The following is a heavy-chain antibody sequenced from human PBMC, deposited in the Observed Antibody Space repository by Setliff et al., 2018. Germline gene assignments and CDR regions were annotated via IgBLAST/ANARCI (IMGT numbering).Heavy chain of an antibody. CDR2: INHSGST. V-gene: IGHV4-38-2*02. CDR3: ARDGAGHTESWKGHFGY. Sequence: SETLSLTCAVSGYSISSGNYWGWIRQPPGKGLEWIGEINHSGSTNYNPSLKSRVSISEDTSRNQISLRLLSVSAADTAVYFCARDGAGHTESWKGHFGYWGQGTEVT. CDR1: GYSISSGNY. D-gene: IGHD1-1*01. J-gene: IGHJ4*02.